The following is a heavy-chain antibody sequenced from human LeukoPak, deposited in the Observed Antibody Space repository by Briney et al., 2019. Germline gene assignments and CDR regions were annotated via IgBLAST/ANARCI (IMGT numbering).Heavy chain of an antibody. Sequence: PGGSLRLSCAASGFTFSSYEMNWVRQAPGKGLEWVSYISSSGSTIYYADSVKGRFTISRDNAKNSLYLQMNSLKAEDTAVYYCSPAGGGGAGLDYWGQGTLVTVSS. CDR3: SPAGGGGAGLDY. D-gene: IGHD3-10*01. CDR1: GFTFSSYE. J-gene: IGHJ4*02. V-gene: IGHV3-48*03. CDR2: ISSSGSTI.